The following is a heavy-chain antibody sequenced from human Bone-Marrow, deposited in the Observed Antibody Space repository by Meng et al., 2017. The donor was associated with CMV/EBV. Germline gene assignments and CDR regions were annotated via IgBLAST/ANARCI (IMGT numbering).Heavy chain of an antibody. J-gene: IGHJ4*02. CDR3: ARGVSSNYDFWSGYYKGGYYFDY. V-gene: IGHV1-18*01. CDR2: ISAYNGNT. D-gene: IGHD3-3*01. Sequence: ASVKVSCKASGYTFTSYGISWVRQAPGQGLEWMGWISAYNGNTNYAQKLQGRVTMTTDTSTSTAYMELRSLRSDDTAVYYCARGVSSNYDFWSGYYKGGYYFDYWGQGTLVTVSS. CDR1: GYTFTSYG.